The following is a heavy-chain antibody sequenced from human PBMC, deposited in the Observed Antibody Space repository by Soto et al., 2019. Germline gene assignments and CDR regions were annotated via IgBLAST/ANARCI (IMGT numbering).Heavy chain of an antibody. J-gene: IGHJ5*02. CDR3: TKDKAPYNGFWSGQRRFDP. CDR1: GFTFSTHG. D-gene: IGHD3-3*01. Sequence: QVQLVESGGGVVHPGTSLRLSCAASGFTFSTHGMHWVRQAPGKGPEWVAVISHDGSKKYYVESVEGRFSISRDNSKSIGLLKMNNVRTEDTAVYYCTKDKAPYNGFWSGQRRFDPRVQGTLGTFSS. CDR2: ISHDGSKK. V-gene: IGHV3-30*18.